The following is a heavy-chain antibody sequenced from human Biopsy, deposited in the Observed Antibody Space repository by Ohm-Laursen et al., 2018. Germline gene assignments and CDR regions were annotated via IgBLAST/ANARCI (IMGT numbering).Heavy chain of an antibody. V-gene: IGHV1-2*02. Sequence: GASVKVSCKASGYTFSNYNIHWVRQAPGQGLEWMGWIDPDGGRTSFGQNFQGRVTMTSDTSTGTAYLELTRLRSDDTAVYYCARDPYCSGGNCYSPLDHWGQGTLVTVSA. CDR2: IDPDGGRT. J-gene: IGHJ4*02. D-gene: IGHD2-15*01. CDR3: ARDPYCSGGNCYSPLDH. CDR1: GYTFSNYN.